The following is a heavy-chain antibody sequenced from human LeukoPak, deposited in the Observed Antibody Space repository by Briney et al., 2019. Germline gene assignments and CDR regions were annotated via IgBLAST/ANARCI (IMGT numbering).Heavy chain of an antibody. CDR2: SGNKDDSYTA. Sequence: GSLRLSCAASGFTFSDHYIDWVRQAPGKGREWVGRSGNKDDSYTAEYAASVEGRFTISRDDSKKSLYLQMYSLTIENTAVYHCTRGYSGVSVYAFDVWGQGTTVTVSS. CDR1: GFTFSDHY. J-gene: IGHJ3*01. CDR3: TRGYSGVSVYAFDV. V-gene: IGHV3-72*01. D-gene: IGHD1-26*01.